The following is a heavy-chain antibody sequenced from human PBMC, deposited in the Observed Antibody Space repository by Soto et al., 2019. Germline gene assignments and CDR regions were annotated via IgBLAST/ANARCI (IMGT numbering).Heavy chain of an antibody. J-gene: IGHJ4*02. D-gene: IGHD2-8*01. Sequence: RLSCASSGFTFSSCSMNWVRQAPGKGLEWVSFISGSGDTKYYADSVKGRFTISRDNAKNSLYLQMSGLRDEDTAVYYCAKYCSSDVCFDYWGQGTLVTVSS. CDR2: ISGSGDTK. V-gene: IGHV3-48*02. CDR1: GFTFSSCS. CDR3: AKYCSSDVCFDY.